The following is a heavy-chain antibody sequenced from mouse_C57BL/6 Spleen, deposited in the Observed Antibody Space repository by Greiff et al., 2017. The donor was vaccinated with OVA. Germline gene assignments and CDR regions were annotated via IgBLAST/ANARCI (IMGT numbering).Heavy chain of an antibody. CDR2: IYWDDDK. CDR3: ARISDGSSYEGYYFDY. J-gene: IGHJ2*01. V-gene: IGHV8-12*01. D-gene: IGHD1-1*01. CDR1: GFSLSTSGMG. Sequence: QVTLKESGPGILQSSQTLSLTCSFSGFSLSTSGMGVSWIRQPSGKGLEWLAHIYWDDDKRYNPSLKRRLTLSKDTSRNQVFLKITGVDTADTATYYCARISDGSSYEGYYFDYWGQGTTLTVSS.